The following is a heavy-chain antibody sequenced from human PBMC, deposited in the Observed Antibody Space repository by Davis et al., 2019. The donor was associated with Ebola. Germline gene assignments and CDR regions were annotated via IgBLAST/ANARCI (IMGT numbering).Heavy chain of an antibody. CDR2: IYYSGST. J-gene: IGHJ3*02. CDR3: ARDVPVAGTRAFDI. V-gene: IGHV4-59*12. CDR1: ACPISSYY. Sequence: SETLSLTCTVSACPISSYYWRWIRQPPGKGLEWIVYIYYSGSTHYNPSLKSRVTISVDTSKNQFSLKLSSVTAADTAVYYCARDVPVAGTRAFDIWGQGTMVTVSS. D-gene: IGHD6-19*01.